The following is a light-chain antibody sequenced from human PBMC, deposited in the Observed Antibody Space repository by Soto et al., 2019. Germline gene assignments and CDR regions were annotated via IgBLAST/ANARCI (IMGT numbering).Light chain of an antibody. CDR1: SSDIGGYNF. Sequence: SALTQPASVSASPGQSITISCTGTSSDIGGYNFVSWYQQHPGKAPKLLIYDVSNRPSGVPARFSGSKSGNTASLTISGLQAEDEADYYCSSYTTSSTRVFGGGTKLTVL. CDR3: SSYTTSSTRV. CDR2: DVS. V-gene: IGLV2-14*03. J-gene: IGLJ2*01.